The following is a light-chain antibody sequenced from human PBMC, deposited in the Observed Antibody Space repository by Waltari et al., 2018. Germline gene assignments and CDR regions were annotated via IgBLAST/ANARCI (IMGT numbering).Light chain of an antibody. CDR2: MAS. J-gene: IGKJ2*01. Sequence: DIQMTQSPSTLSAPVVARVTISCRASQSVGTWLAWYQQKPGKAPKLLIYMASSLESGVPSRFSGSGSGTEFTLTISSLQPDDFATYSCQQYSSFSTFGQGTKLDI. CDR3: QQYSSFST. CDR1: QSVGTW. V-gene: IGKV1-5*03.